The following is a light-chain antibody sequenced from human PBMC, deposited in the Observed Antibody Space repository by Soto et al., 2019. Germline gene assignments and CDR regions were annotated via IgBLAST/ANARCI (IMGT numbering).Light chain of an antibody. CDR3: QHHDSYPFD. J-gene: IGKJ5*01. CDR1: QGISSR. Sequence: IQLTQSPSSLSASVGDRVTVTCRASQGISSRLAWYQQEPGQAPKLLIYDASTLQSGVPSRFSGSGSGTEVTLTISSLQPEDCATYYCQHHDSYPFDFGQVTRLELK. CDR2: DAS. V-gene: IGKV1-9*01.